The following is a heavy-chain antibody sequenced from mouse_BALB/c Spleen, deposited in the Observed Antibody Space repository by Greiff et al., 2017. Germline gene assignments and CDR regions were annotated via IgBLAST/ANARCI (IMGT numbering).Heavy chain of an antibody. CDR1: GYTFTSYV. CDR2: INPYNDGT. CDR3: AREKTCFGYDGGYALDY. J-gene: IGHJ4*01. D-gene: IGHD2-14*01. V-gene: IGHV1-14*01. Sequence: EVKLMESGPELVKPGASVKMSCKASGYTFTSYVMHWVKQKPGQGLEWIGDINPYNDGTKYNEKFKGKATLTSDKSSSTAYMELSSLTSEDSAVYYCAREKTCFGYDGGYALDYWGQGTSVTVSA.